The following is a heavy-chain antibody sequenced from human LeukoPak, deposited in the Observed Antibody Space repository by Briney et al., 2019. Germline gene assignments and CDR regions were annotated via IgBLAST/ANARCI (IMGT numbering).Heavy chain of an antibody. CDR2: IYYSGST. Sequence: SETLSLTCTVPGGSISSYYWSWIRQPPGKGLEWIGYIYYSGSTNYNPSLKSRVTISVDTSKNQFSLKLSSVTAADTAVYYCARTPSYYDSGGYRYYFDYWGQGTLVTVSS. CDR3: ARTPSYYDSGGYRYYFDY. V-gene: IGHV4-59*08. CDR1: GGSISSYY. D-gene: IGHD3-22*01. J-gene: IGHJ4*02.